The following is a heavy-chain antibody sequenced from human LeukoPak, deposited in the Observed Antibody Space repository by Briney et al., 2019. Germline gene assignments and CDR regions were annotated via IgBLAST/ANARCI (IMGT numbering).Heavy chain of an antibody. V-gene: IGHV4-59*01. Sequence: SETLSLTCTVSGGSISSYYWSWIRQPPRTGLEWIGYIYYSGSTNYNPSLKSRVTISVDTSKNQFSLKLSSVTAADTAVYYCARGDFWSGWGVWGKGTTVTVSS. D-gene: IGHD3-3*01. CDR3: ARGDFWSGWGV. J-gene: IGHJ6*04. CDR1: GGSISSYY. CDR2: IYYSGST.